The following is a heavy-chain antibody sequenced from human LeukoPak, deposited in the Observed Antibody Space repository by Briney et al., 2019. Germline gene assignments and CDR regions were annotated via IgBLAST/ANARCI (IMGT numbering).Heavy chain of an antibody. CDR1: GFSFSTYG. CDR2: IWFDGNNK. Sequence: GRSLRLSAAASGFSFSTYGIHWVRQAPGKGLEWVAVIWFDGNNKYYADSVKGRFTISRDNSKSTLYLEMNSLRAEDTAGYYFAIPWGMSCRVDFFDMWGQGTMVTVSS. J-gene: IGHJ3*02. CDR3: AIPWGMSCRVDFFDM. V-gene: IGHV3-33*01. D-gene: IGHD2-21*01.